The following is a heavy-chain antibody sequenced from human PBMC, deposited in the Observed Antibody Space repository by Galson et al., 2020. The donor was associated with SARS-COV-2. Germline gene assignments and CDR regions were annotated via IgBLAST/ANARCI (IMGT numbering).Heavy chain of an antibody. CDR1: GYTFTNYG. D-gene: IGHD1-26*01. J-gene: IGHJ4*02. V-gene: IGHV1-18*01. CDR2: INTNNGDT. Sequence: ASVKVSCLASGYTFTNYGITWVRQAPGQGLEWLGWINTNNGDTNYAQKFQGRVTMTTDTSTDTAYLELRSLTADDTAVYYCARERGVVGVTNDYWGQGTLVTVSS. CDR3: ARERGVVGVTNDY.